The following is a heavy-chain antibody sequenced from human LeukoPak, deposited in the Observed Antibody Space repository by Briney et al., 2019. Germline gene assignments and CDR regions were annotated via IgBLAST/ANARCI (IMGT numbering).Heavy chain of an antibody. CDR1: GYTFTGYH. Sequence: ASVKVSCKASGYTFTGYHMHWVRQAPAQGLVWKGWINPNTGGTKYAQKFQGRVTMTRGTSSTTAYMDLSRLKSDDTAVYYCACSSGYDYQGDACDNWGQGTMVTVSS. CDR3: ACSSGYDYQGDACDN. CDR2: INPNTGGT. J-gene: IGHJ3*02. D-gene: IGHD5-12*01. V-gene: IGHV1-2*02.